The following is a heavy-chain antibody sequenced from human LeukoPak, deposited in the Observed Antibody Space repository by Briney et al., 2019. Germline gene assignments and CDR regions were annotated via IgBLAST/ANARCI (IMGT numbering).Heavy chain of an antibody. CDR1: GFTFDDYA. V-gene: IGHV3-9*01. CDR3: AKDMGFVVTTGGTFDY. D-gene: IGHD4-17*01. CDR2: ISWNSGSI. Sequence: PGRSLRLSCAASGFTFDDYAMHWVRQAPGKGLEWVSGISWNSGSIGYADSVKGRFTISRDNAKNSLYLQMNSLRAEDTALYYCAKDMGFVVTTGGTFDYWGQGTLVTVSS. J-gene: IGHJ4*02.